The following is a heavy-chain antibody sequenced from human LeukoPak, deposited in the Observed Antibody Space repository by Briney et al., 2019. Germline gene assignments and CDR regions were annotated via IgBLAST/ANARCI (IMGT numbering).Heavy chain of an antibody. CDR2: ISSSSSYT. J-gene: IGHJ4*02. D-gene: IGHD3-16*01. Sequence: GGSLRLSCAASGFTFSDYYMSWLRQAPGKGLEWVSYISSSSSYTNYADSVKGRFTISRDNAKNSLYLQMHSLRAEDTAVYYCASGVRGSYAFDYWGQGTLVTVSS. V-gene: IGHV3-11*06. CDR3: ASGVRGSYAFDY. CDR1: GFTFSDYY.